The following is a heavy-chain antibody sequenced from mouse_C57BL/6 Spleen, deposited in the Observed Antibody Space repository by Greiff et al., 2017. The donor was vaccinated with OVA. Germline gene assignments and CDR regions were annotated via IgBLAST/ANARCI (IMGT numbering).Heavy chain of an antibody. CDR3: ARQEGSTMVTTGEAWFAY. Sequence: EVQVVESGGGLVQPGGSLKLSCAASGFTFSDYGMAWVRQAPRKGPEWVAFISNLAYSIYYADTVTGRFTISRENAKNTLYLEMSSLRSEDTAMYYCARQEGSTMVTTGEAWFAYWGQGTLVTVSA. J-gene: IGHJ3*01. CDR1: GFTFSDYG. V-gene: IGHV5-15*01. D-gene: IGHD2-2*01. CDR2: ISNLAYSI.